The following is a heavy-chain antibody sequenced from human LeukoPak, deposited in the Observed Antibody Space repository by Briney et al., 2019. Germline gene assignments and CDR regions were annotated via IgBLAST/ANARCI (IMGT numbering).Heavy chain of an antibody. Sequence: SETLSLTCAVYGGSFSGYYWSWIRQPPGKGLEWIGEINHSGSTNYNPSLKSRVTISVDTSKNQFSLKLSSVTAADTAVYYCARGKAWIQLWLRDYFDYWGQGTLVTVSS. J-gene: IGHJ4*02. V-gene: IGHV4-34*01. D-gene: IGHD5-18*01. CDR2: INHSGST. CDR1: GGSFSGYY. CDR3: ARGKAWIQLWLRDYFDY.